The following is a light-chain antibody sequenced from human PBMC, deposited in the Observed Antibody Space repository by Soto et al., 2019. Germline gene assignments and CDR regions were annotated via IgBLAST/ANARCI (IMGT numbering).Light chain of an antibody. CDR2: DDS. Sequence: DIQMTQSPSPLSASVGDRVTITCRASQSISSWVAWYQQKPGKAPKLMIYDDSSLESGVPSRFSGSGSGTEFTLTISSLQPDDFATYYCQQYNSYSLYTFGQGTKLEIK. V-gene: IGKV1-5*01. J-gene: IGKJ2*01. CDR1: QSISSW. CDR3: QQYNSYSLYT.